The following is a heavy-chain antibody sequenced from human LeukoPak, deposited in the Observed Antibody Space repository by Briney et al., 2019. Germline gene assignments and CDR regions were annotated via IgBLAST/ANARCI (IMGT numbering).Heavy chain of an antibody. V-gene: IGHV3-23*01. D-gene: IGHD4-17*01. CDR1: GFSFRDFA. J-gene: IGHJ6*04. CDR3: AKSLRPVTSCPEFYSFGMDV. CDR2: VSGTGDDT. Sequence: GGSLRLSCAASGFSFRDFAMTWVRQAPGKGLEWVSTVSGTGDDTYYSDTLQGRLTMSRDNSEHTLDLQMDTLRVEDTAVYYCAKSLRPVTSCPEFYSFGMDVWGKGATVTVSS.